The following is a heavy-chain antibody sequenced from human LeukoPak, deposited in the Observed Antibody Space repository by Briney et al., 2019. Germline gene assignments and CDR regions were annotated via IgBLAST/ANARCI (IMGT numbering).Heavy chain of an antibody. V-gene: IGHV1-2*02. Sequence: ASVKVSCKASGYSFTTYCVHWVRQAPGQGLEWMGYMRPTSGDSNFAQKFQDRVTMTRDTSITTAYLELSRLTSDDTAVYYCSTEDKYCTTTTCADYWGQGTLVTVSS. CDR2: MRPTSGDS. D-gene: IGHD2-2*01. CDR1: GYSFTTYC. CDR3: STEDKYCTTTTCADY. J-gene: IGHJ4*02.